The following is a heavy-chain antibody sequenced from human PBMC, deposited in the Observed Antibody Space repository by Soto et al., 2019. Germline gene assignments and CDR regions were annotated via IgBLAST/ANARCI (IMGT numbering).Heavy chain of an antibody. CDR2: IIPIFGTA. J-gene: IGHJ6*02. CDR3: ARGIGYSYGFYYYGMDV. V-gene: IGHV1-69*13. D-gene: IGHD5-18*01. Sequence: RASVKVSCKASGGTFSSYAISWVRQAPGQGLEWMGGIIPIFGTANYAQKFQGRVTITADESTSTAYMELSSLRSEDTAVYYCARGIGYSYGFYYYGMDVWGQGTKVTVSS. CDR1: GGTFSSYA.